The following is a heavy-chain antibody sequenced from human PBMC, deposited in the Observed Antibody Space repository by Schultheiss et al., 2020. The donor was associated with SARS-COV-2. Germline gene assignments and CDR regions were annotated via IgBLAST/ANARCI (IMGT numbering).Heavy chain of an antibody. Sequence: SQTLSLTCAVYGGSFSGYYWSWIRQPPGKGLEWIGYIYYSGSTYYNPSLKSRVTISVDTSKNQFSLKLSSVTAADTAVYYCARADVLRYYFDYWGQGTLVTVSS. CDR3: ARADVLRYYFDY. V-gene: IGHV4-34*09. CDR1: GGSFSGYY. CDR2: IYYSGST. D-gene: IGHD3-3*01. J-gene: IGHJ4*02.